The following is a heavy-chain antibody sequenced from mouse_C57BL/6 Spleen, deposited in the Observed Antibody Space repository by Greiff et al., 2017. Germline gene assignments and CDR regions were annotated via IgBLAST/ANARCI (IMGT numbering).Heavy chain of an antibody. Sequence: QVQLQQPGAELVRPGTSVKLSCKASGYTFTSYWMHWVKQRPGQGLEWIGVIDPSDSYTNSNQKFKGKATLSVDTSSSTAYMQLSSLTSEDSAVYYCARKLTGTGVDYWGQGTTLTVSS. CDR3: ARKLTGTGVDY. CDR2: IDPSDSYT. CDR1: GYTFTSYW. D-gene: IGHD4-1*01. J-gene: IGHJ2*01. V-gene: IGHV1-59*01.